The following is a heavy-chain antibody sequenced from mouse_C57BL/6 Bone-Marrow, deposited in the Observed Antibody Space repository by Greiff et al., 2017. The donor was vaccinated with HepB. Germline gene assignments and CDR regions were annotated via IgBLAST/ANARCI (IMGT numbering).Heavy chain of an antibody. CDR2: IWRGGST. CDR3: AKESTTVVAPLFDY. V-gene: IGHV2-5*01. J-gene: IGHJ2*01. CDR1: GFSLTSYG. Sequence: VQLQQSGPGLVQPSQSLSITCTVSGFSLTSYGVHWVRQSPGKGLEWLGVIWRGGSTDYNAAFMSRLSITKDNSKSQVFFKLNSLHADDTAIYYCAKESTTVVAPLFDYWGQGTTLTVSS. D-gene: IGHD1-1*01.